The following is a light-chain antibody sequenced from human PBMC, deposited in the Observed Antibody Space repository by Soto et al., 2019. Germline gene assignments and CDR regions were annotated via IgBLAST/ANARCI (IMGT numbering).Light chain of an antibody. Sequence: IQLTPSPSSLSASVGDRVTISCRASQGIANFLAWYQQKPGKAPKLLIYGASTLQSGVPSRFSGSGSGTDFTLTISSLQPEDCATYYCQQLNSFPIPFGPGTKVDIK. CDR2: GAS. J-gene: IGKJ3*01. CDR1: QGIANF. CDR3: QQLNSFPIP. V-gene: IGKV1-9*01.